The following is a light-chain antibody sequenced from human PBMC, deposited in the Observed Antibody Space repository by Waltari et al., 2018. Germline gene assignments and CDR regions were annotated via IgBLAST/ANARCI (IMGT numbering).Light chain of an antibody. CDR3: SSYAGGSSLM. CDR1: STDVEGYDP. CDR2: EVT. Sequence: QSALTQPPSASGSPGQSITISCTGISTDVEGYDPVSWYQQHPGKAPKLLIYEVTKRPSGVPDRFSGSKSDNTASLAVSGLQVEDEADYYCSSYAGGSSLMFGGGTKLTVL. V-gene: IGLV2-8*01. J-gene: IGLJ3*02.